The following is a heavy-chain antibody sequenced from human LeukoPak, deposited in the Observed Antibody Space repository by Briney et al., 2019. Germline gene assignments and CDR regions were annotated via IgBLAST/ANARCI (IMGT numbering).Heavy chain of an antibody. CDR2: IYHSGST. CDR3: ARATYYYDSSGYYTDGLGFDI. CDR1: GGSISSYY. J-gene: IGHJ3*02. Sequence: SETLSLTCTVSGGSISSYYWSWIRQPPGKGLEWIGYIYHSGSTNYNPSLKSRVTISVDTSKNQFSLKLSSVTAADTAVYYCARATYYYDSSGYYTDGLGFDIWGQGTMVTVSS. V-gene: IGHV4-59*01. D-gene: IGHD3-22*01.